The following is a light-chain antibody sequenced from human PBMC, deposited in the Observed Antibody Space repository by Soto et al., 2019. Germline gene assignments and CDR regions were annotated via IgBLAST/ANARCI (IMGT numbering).Light chain of an antibody. V-gene: IGKV3-20*01. CDR3: QQYGSSLGVT. CDR1: QSVSNK. CDR2: GAY. Sequence: ETVMTQSPATRSVPPGERGPLSCRASQSVSNKLAWYQQKPGQVPRLLIYGAYSRATGIPARFSGGGSGTDFTLTISRLEPEDFAVYYCQQYGSSLGVTFGGGTKVDIK. J-gene: IGKJ4*01.